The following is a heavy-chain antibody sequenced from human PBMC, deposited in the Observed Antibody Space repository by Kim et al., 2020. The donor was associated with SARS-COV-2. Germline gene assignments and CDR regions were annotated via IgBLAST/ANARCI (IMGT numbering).Heavy chain of an antibody. CDR3: AKDSGYDDTSYFYYYGMDV. CDR1: GFIFSNYG. Sequence: GGSLRLSCAASGFIFSNYGMHWVRQAPGQGLEWVAVISYDGSNTYYADSVKGRFTISRDNSKNTLYVQMNSLRAEDTAVYYCAKDSGYDDTSYFYYYGMDVWGKGTTVTVSS. V-gene: IGHV3-30*18. CDR2: ISYDGSNT. J-gene: IGHJ6*04. D-gene: IGHD5-12*01.